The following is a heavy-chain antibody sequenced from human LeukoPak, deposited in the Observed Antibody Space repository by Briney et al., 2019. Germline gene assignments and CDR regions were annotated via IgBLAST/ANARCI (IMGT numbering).Heavy chain of an antibody. D-gene: IGHD5-24*01. CDR2: MNPNRGNT. J-gene: IGHJ4*02. V-gene: IGHV1-8*01. CDR1: GYTFTSYD. Sequence: ASVKVSCKASGYTFTSYDINWVRQATGQGLEWMGWMNPNRGNTGYAQKFQGRVTMTRNTSISTAYMELSSLRSEDTAVDYCATPVLRVATIWKDYWGQGTLVTVSS. CDR3: ATPVLRVATIWKDY.